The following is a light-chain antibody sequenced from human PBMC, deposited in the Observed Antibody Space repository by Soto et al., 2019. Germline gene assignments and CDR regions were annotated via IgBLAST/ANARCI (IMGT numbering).Light chain of an antibody. J-gene: IGLJ1*01. CDR1: SSDVGTYNL. Sequence: QSVLTQPASVSGSPGQSITISCSGTSSDVGTYNLVSCYQQYPGKAPRLMIYEVTKRPSGVSNRFSGSKSGNTASLTISGLQPEDEADYYCCSYAGSSSSIFGTGTKVTVL. CDR2: EVT. V-gene: IGLV2-23*02. CDR3: CSYAGSSSSI.